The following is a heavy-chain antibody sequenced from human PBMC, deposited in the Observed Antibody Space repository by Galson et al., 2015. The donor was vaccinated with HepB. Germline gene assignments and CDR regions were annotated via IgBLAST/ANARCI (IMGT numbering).Heavy chain of an antibody. J-gene: IGHJ3*02. CDR3: AREGSDDAFDM. Sequence: SVKVSCKASGYTFTSYGLSWVRQAPGQGLEWMAWIYPYNGDTNYGQKFRGRLTMTIDTSTSTAYMELRSLTSDDTAVYYCAREGSDDAFDMWGQGTMVTVSS. CDR2: IYPYNGDT. CDR1: GYTFTSYG. V-gene: IGHV1-18*01.